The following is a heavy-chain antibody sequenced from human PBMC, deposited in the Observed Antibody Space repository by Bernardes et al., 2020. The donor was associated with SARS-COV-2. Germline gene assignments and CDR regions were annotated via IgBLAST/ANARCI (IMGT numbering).Heavy chain of an antibody. CDR2: IYSGGIT. CDR3: ASTPVTMILVVITYYYFDL. Sequence: LSLTCTVSGDSVSSSSYFWGWIRQPPGKGLEWIGSIYSGGITYYNPSLKSRATISVDTSKNQFSLQLTSVTAADTAMYYCASTPVTMILVVITYYYFDLWGRGTLVTVSS. D-gene: IGHD3-22*01. CDR1: GDSVSSSSYF. J-gene: IGHJ2*01. V-gene: IGHV4-39*01.